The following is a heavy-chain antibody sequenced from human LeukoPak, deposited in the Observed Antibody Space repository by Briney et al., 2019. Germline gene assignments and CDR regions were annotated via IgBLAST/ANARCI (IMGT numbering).Heavy chain of an antibody. CDR3: ARVVVFGVVSSDYYYYYMDV. CDR1: GGSISGYY. J-gene: IGHJ6*03. D-gene: IGHD3-3*01. V-gene: IGHV4-4*07. Sequence: SETLSLTCTVSGGSISGYYWSWIRQPAGKGLEWIGRIYTSGSTNYNPSLKSRVIMSVDTSKNQFSLKVSSVTAADTAVYYCARVVVFGVVSSDYYYYYMDVWGKGTTVTVSS. CDR2: IYTSGST.